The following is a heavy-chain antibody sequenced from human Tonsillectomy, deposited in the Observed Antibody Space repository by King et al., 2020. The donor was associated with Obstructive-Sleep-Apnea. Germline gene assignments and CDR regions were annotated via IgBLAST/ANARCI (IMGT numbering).Heavy chain of an antibody. J-gene: IGHJ4*02. D-gene: IGHD3-10*01. V-gene: IGHV3-21*01. CDR3: ARQDGGFGGGFDY. Sequence: VQLVESGGGLVKPGGSLRLSCPASGFTFISYSMNWVLQAPGKGLEWVSSISSSSSYIYYADSVKGRFTISRDNAKNSLYLQMNSLRAEDTAVYYCARQDGGFGGGFDYWGQGTLVTVSS. CDR1: GFTFISYS. CDR2: ISSSSSYI.